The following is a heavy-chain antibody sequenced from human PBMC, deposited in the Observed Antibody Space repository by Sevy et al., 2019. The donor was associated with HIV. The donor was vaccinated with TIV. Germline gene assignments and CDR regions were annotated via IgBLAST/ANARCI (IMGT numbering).Heavy chain of an antibody. V-gene: IGHV3-23*01. Sequence: GGSLRLSCAASGFTFSKYSMNWVHQPPGKGLEWVSTLSFGCGEINYADSVKGRFTISRDNSKSSVYLQMNNLRPEDTAVYYCAREGCTKPHDYWGQGTLVTVSS. CDR1: GFTFSKYS. CDR2: LSFGCGEI. J-gene: IGHJ4*02. CDR3: AREGCTKPHDY. D-gene: IGHD2-8*01.